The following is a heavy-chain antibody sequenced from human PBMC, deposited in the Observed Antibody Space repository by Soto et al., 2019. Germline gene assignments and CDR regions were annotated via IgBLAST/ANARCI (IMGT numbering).Heavy chain of an antibody. V-gene: IGHV5-51*01. CDR2: IYPGDSDT. CDR3: ARHGEYDILTGYYDNWFDP. J-gene: IGHJ5*02. Sequence: GESLKISCKASGYSFTSHLINWVRQMPGKGLEWMGIIYPGDSDTRYSPSFQGQVTISADKSISTAYLQWSSLKASDTAMYYCARHGEYDILTGYYDNWFDPWGQGTLVTVSS. D-gene: IGHD3-9*01. CDR1: GYSFTSHL.